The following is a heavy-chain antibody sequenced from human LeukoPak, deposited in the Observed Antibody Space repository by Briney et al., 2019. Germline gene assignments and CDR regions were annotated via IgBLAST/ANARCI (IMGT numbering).Heavy chain of an antibody. Sequence: GGSLRLSCAASGFTVSNNFMNWVGQAPGKGLEWVSVIYSGGSTCYADSVKGRFAISRDNSKNTLYLQMNSLRAEDTAVYYCARDALSQGSSIAAAPDAFDIWGQGTMVTVSS. D-gene: IGHD6-13*01. J-gene: IGHJ3*02. V-gene: IGHV3-53*01. CDR2: IYSGGST. CDR3: ARDALSQGSSIAAAPDAFDI. CDR1: GFTVSNNF.